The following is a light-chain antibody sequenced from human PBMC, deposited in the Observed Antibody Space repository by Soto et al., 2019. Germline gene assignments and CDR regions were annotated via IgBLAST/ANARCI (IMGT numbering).Light chain of an antibody. Sequence: DIQMTQSPSSLSASVGDRVTITCRASQGISNYLAWYQQKPGKVPKLLIYAASTLQSGVPSRFSGSRSGTDFTITISSLQTEHIANYYCQKYNSARFTFGPGTNVDIK. CDR3: QKYNSARFT. CDR2: AAS. J-gene: IGKJ3*01. CDR1: QGISNY. V-gene: IGKV1-27*01.